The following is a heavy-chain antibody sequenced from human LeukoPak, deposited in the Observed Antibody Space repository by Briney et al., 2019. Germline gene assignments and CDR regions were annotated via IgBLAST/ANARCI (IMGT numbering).Heavy chain of an antibody. CDR1: GFTFDDYA. CDR3: ARDYYDSSGYYFPGDY. V-gene: IGHV3-9*01. J-gene: IGHJ4*02. D-gene: IGHD3-22*01. CDR2: ISWNSGSI. Sequence: PGGSLRLSCAASGFTFDDYAMHWVRQVPGEGLEWVSGISWNSGSIGYADSVKGRFTISRDNSKNTLYLQMNSLRAEDTAVYYCARDYYDSSGYYFPGDYWGQGTLVTVSS.